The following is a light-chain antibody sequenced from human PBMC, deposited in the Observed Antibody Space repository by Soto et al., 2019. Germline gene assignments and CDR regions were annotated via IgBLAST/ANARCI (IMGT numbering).Light chain of an antibody. CDR2: GAS. CDR3: QQYGSSPPIT. CDR1: QSVSSSY. Sequence: EIVLTQPPGTLSLSPGERATLSCRASQSVSSSYLTWYQQKPGQAPRLLIYGASIRATGIPDRFSGSGSGTDFTITISRLEPEDFAVYYCQQYGSSPPITFGQGTRLEIK. J-gene: IGKJ5*01. V-gene: IGKV3-20*01.